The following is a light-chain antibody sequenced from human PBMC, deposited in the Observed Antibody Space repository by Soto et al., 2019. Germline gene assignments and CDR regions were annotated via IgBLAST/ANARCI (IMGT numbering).Light chain of an antibody. CDR1: QSVSSY. J-gene: IGKJ4*01. CDR2: DAS. CDR3: QHRSNRPPLT. Sequence: EIVLTQSPATLSLSPGKRASLSCRASQSVSSYLAWYQHRPGQVPRLLIYDASSRASGIPARFSGSGSGTNFSLIISSLEPEDSAVYYCQHRSNRPPLTFGGGTKVEIK. V-gene: IGKV3-11*01.